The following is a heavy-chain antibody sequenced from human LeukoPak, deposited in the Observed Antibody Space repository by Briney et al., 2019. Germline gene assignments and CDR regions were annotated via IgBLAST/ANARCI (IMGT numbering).Heavy chain of an antibody. D-gene: IGHD1-26*01. J-gene: IGHJ4*02. CDR1: GGSISSYY. CDR3: ARDQATGGPDY. V-gene: IGHV4-59*01. Sequence: KPSETLSLTCTVSGGSISSYYWSWIRQPPGKGLEWIGYIYYSGSTNYNPSLKSRVTISVDTSKNQFSLKLSSVTAADTAVYYCARDQATGGPDYWGQGTLVTVSS. CDR2: IYYSGST.